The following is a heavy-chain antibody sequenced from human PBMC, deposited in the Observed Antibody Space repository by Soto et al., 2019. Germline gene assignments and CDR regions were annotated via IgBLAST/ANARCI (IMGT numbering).Heavy chain of an antibody. CDR1: GFAFGGFG. D-gene: IGHD3-16*01. V-gene: IGHV3-30*03. CDR2: TSSDGSNK. Sequence: QVQLVESGGGVVRPGKSLTLSCTGYGFAFGGFGIHWVRQTPGKGLEWLAMTSSDGSNKYLADSVKGLFTVSRDMSRTMVFLQMDNLRLEDTAVYYCARGGDVLDYWGRGALVTVSS. CDR3: ARGGDVLDY. J-gene: IGHJ4*02.